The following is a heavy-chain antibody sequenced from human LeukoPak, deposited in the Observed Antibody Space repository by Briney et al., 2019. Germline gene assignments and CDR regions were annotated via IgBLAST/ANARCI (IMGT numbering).Heavy chain of an antibody. CDR3: ARDSSGWYNWFDP. J-gene: IGHJ5*02. CDR1: GYTFTSYA. D-gene: IGHD6-19*01. Sequence: ASVKVSCKASGYTFTSYAMHWVRQAPGQRLEWMGWINAGNGNTKYSQEFQGRVTITRDTSASTAYMELSSLRSEDMAVYYCARDSSGWYNWFDPWGQGTLVTVSS. V-gene: IGHV1-3*03. CDR2: INAGNGNT.